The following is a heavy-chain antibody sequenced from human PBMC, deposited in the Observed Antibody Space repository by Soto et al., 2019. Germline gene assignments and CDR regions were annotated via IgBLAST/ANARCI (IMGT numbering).Heavy chain of an antibody. CDR3: ARDKITGLFDY. Sequence: QVQLQQWGAGLLKPSETLSLTCAVYGGSFSGYYWTWIRQPPGTGLEWIGEINHSGSTNYNPSHKSRVTISLDKSKNQFSLNLTSVTAADTAVYYCARDKITGLFDYWGQGTLVTVSS. V-gene: IGHV4-34*01. D-gene: IGHD2-8*02. CDR2: INHSGST. CDR1: GGSFSGYY. J-gene: IGHJ4*02.